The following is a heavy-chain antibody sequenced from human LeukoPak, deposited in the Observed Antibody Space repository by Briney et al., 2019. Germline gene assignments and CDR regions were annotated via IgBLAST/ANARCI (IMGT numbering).Heavy chain of an antibody. CDR2: ISSDGGSP. CDR1: GFTFSSYA. CDR3: AREYCSGGRCQYYFDY. V-gene: IGHV3-64*01. J-gene: IGHJ4*02. Sequence: GGSLRPSCAASGFTFSSYAMHWVRQAPGKGLEYVSGISSDGGSPFHVNSVKGRFTISRVNSKDTLYLQMGSLRAEDMAVYYCAREYCSGGRCQYYFDYWGQGTLVTVSS. D-gene: IGHD2-15*01.